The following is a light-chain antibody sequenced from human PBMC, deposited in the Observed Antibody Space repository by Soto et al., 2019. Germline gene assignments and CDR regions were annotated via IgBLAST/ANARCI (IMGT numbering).Light chain of an antibody. CDR2: SNN. Sequence: QSVLTQPPSASGTPGQRVTISCSGSSSNIGSNTVTWYQQLPGTAPKLLIYSNNQRPSGVPDRFSGSKSGTSASLAISGLQSEDEADYYCAAWDDSVTTYVFAPGTQVTVL. J-gene: IGLJ1*01. V-gene: IGLV1-44*01. CDR1: SSNIGSNT. CDR3: AAWDDSVTTYV.